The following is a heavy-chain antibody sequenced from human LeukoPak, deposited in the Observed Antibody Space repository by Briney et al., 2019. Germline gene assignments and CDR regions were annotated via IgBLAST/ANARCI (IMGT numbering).Heavy chain of an antibody. D-gene: IGHD6-19*01. J-gene: IGHJ6*03. CDR1: GGSFSGYY. Sequence: SETLSLTCAVYGGSFSGYYWSWIRQPPGKGLEWIGEINHSGSTNYNPSLKSRVTISVDTSKNQFSLKLSSVTAADTAVYYCARVYRGYSSGWYPSNYYYYMDVWGKGTTVTVSS. CDR2: INHSGST. V-gene: IGHV4-34*01. CDR3: ARVYRGYSSGWYPSNYYYYMDV.